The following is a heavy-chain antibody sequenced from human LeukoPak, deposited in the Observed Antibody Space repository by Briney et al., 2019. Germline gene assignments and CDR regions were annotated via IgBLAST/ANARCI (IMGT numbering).Heavy chain of an antibody. CDR2: LSGSGGST. CDR1: GFTFSSYA. CDR3: AKGSMGRGPDY. D-gene: IGHD3-10*01. Sequence: PGGSLRLSCAASGFTFSSYAMNWVRQAPGKGLQWVSALSGSGGSTYYADSVKGRFTIFRDNSKNKMYLQMNSLRAEDTAVYYCAKGSMGRGPDYWGQGTLVTVSS. J-gene: IGHJ4*02. V-gene: IGHV3-23*01.